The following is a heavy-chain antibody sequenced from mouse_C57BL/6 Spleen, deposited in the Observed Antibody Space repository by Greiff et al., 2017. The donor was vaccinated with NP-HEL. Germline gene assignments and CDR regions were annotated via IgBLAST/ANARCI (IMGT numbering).Heavy chain of an antibody. CDR3: ARHSVDY. J-gene: IGHJ2*01. D-gene: IGHD3-1*01. CDR2: IDPSDSYT. Sequence: QVQLQQPGAELVKPGASVKLSCKASGYTFTSYWMQWVKQRPGQGLEWIGEIDPSDSYTNYNQKFKGKATLTVDTSSSTAYMQLSSLTSEDSAVYYCARHSVDYGGKGTTRTVSS. V-gene: IGHV1-50*01. CDR1: GYTFTSYW.